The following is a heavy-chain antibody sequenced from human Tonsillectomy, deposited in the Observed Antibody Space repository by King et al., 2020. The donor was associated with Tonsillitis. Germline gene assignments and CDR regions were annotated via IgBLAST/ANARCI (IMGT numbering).Heavy chain of an antibody. D-gene: IGHD4-17*01. J-gene: IGHJ6*02. Sequence: VQLVESGGGLVKPGGSLRLSCAASGFTFSNAWMSWVRQAPGKGLEWVGRIKSKTDGGTTDYAAPVKGRFTISRDDSKNTLYLQMNNLKTEDTAVYYCSTHDYGDYTRPSYCGMDVWGQGTTVTVSS. V-gene: IGHV3-15*01. CDR3: STHDYGDYTRPSYCGMDV. CDR2: IKSKTDGGTT. CDR1: GFTFSNAW.